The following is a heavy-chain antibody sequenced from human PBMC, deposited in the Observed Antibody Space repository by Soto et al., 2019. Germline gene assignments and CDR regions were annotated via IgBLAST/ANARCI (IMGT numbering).Heavy chain of an antibody. CDR2: IIPIFGTA. Sequence: SVKVSCKASGGTFSSYAISWVRQAPGQGLEWMGGIIPIFGTANYAQKFQGRVTITADESTSTAYMELSSLRSEDTAVYYCARSIAARPRALDPWGQGTLVTVSS. CDR3: ARSIAARPRALDP. CDR1: GGTFSSYA. J-gene: IGHJ5*02. V-gene: IGHV1-69*13. D-gene: IGHD6-6*01.